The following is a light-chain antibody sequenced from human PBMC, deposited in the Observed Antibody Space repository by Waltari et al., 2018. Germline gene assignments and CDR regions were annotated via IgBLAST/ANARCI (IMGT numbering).Light chain of an antibody. J-gene: IGKJ2*01. CDR1: QDTGDS. CDR2: SVS. V-gene: IGKV1-33*01. CDR3: QQYRSLPLT. Sequence: DIQLTQTPSSLSASVGDRLTITCQASQDTGDSLNWFQNKPGTPPGLLIYSVSRLDYGVPSRFTASRAGTNYSFSISNLQPDDIATYFCQQYRSLPLTFGQGTK.